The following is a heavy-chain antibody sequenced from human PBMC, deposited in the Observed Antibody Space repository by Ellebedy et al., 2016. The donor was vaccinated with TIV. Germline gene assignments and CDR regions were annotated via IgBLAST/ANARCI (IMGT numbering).Heavy chain of an antibody. CDR1: GYSFSSYA. Sequence: PGGSLRLSCAGSGYSFSSYAMSWVRQAPGKGLEWVSTISHTGSRTYYANSVEGRFIISRDNSKRTLYLQMNSLRAEDTAVYYCAKGRGGGSDSSAPRYYFDSWGLGTLVTVSS. V-gene: IGHV3-23*01. D-gene: IGHD6-19*01. CDR3: AKGRGGGSDSSAPRYYFDS. CDR2: ISHTGSRT. J-gene: IGHJ4*02.